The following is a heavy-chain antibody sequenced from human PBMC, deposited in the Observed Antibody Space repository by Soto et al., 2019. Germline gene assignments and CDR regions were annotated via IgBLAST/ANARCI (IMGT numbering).Heavy chain of an antibody. V-gene: IGHV4-30-4*01. D-gene: IGHD2-8*02. CDR2: IYYSGNT. Sequence: QVQLRESGPGLVKPSQTLSLTCTVSGDSISSGDYYWSWIRQPPGKGLEWIGCIYYSGNTLYNPFLQLRFNLKGSALQTQIAKLPAFVAGADKGLLYWLRDFKRYSSPTGRLEYWGLGTLVTVSS. CDR1: GDSISSGDYY. CDR3: LRDFKRYSSPTGRLEY. J-gene: IGHJ4*02.